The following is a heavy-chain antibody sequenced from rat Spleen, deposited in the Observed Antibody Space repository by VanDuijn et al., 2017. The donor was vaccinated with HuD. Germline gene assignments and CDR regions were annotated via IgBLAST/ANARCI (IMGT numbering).Heavy chain of an antibody. J-gene: IGHJ2*01. V-gene: IGHV5-19*01. D-gene: IGHD1-9*01. CDR3: AKDREYYGYNSFDY. CDR1: GFTFSNYG. Sequence: EVQLVESGGGLVQPGRSLKLSCAASGFTFSNYGMHWCRQAPKKGLEWVATISYDGGSTYYRDSVKGRFTISRDNAKSTLYLQMDSLRSEDTATYYCAKDREYYGYNSFDYWGQGVMVTVSS. CDR2: ISYDGGST.